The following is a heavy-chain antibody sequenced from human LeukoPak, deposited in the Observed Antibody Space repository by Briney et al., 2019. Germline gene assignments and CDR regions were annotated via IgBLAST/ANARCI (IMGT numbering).Heavy chain of an antibody. V-gene: IGHV4-28*01. CDR3: AATYLSSTSWEAMDV. CDR2: IYYSGST. Sequence: SDTLSLTCAVSGCSISSSNWWGWIRQPPGKGLEWIGYIYYSGSTYYNPSLKSRVTMSVDTSMNQFSLKLSSVTAVDTAVYYCAATYLSSTSWEAMDVWGKGTTVIVSS. J-gene: IGHJ6*04. D-gene: IGHD2-2*01. CDR1: GCSISSSNW.